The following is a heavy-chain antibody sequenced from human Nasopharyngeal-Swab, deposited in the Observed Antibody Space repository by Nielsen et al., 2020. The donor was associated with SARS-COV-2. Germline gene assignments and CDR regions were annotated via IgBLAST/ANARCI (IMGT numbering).Heavy chain of an antibody. CDR1: GFTFSHYF. D-gene: IGHD6-13*01. V-gene: IGHV1-46*01. J-gene: IGHJ5*02. CDR2: ITPSGGAT. Sequence: ASVKVSCKASGFTFSHYFMHWVRQAPGQGLEWMGVITPSGGATNYARKFRGRATMTRDPSTSTVYLDLSSLKSEDTAVYFCASEPGGMAAPGKHFDPWGQGTLVTVS. CDR3: ASEPGGMAAPGKHFDP.